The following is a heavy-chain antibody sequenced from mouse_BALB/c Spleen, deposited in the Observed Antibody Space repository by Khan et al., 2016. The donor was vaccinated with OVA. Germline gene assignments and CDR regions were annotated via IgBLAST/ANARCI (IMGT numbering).Heavy chain of an antibody. CDR1: GYTFTSYT. V-gene: IGHV1-4*01. Sequence: QVQLKLSGAELARPGASVKMSCKASGYTFTSYTIHWIKQRPGQGLEWIGYINPSSGYTNYNQKFKDKATLTADKSSTTAYMQLSSLTSDDSAVYYCARDGAYYRNDGWFAYWGQGTLVTVSA. J-gene: IGHJ3*01. D-gene: IGHD2-14*01. CDR2: INPSSGYT. CDR3: ARDGAYYRNDGWFAY.